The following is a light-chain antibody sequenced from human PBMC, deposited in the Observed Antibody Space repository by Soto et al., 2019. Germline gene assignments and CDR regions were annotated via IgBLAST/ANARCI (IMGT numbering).Light chain of an antibody. Sequence: DIKMTQSPNSLSASVGDRVTITCRASQGIRNDLSWYQQKPGEAPKRLVYVASSLDGGVPSRFSGSGSGTEFTLTIGGLQPDDFATYYCQHYNAFPWPFGQGTKVDIK. CDR2: VAS. V-gene: IGKV1-17*01. CDR3: QHYNAFPWP. CDR1: QGIRND. J-gene: IGKJ1*01.